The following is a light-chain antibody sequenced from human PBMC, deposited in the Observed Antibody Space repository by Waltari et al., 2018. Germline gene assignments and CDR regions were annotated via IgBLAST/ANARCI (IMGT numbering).Light chain of an antibody. CDR2: EVT. V-gene: IGLV2-11*01. Sequence: QAALTQPRSVSGSPGQSVTISCTGTSSDIGGYNYVSWYQQHPGTAPKLMIYEVTKRPSGVSDRFSGSKSGNTASLTISGLQAEDEADYYCCSYAGSYNQDVFGSGTKLTVL. CDR1: SSDIGGYNY. CDR3: CSYAGSYNQDV. J-gene: IGLJ6*01.